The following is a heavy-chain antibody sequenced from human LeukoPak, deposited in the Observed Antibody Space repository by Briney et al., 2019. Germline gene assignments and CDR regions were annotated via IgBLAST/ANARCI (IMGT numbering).Heavy chain of an antibody. CDR2: ISAYNGNT. J-gene: IGHJ3*02. V-gene: IGHV1-18*01. CDR1: GYTFTSHG. Sequence: ASVKVSCKASGYTFTSHGIRWVRQAPGPGLEWMGWISAYNGNTNYAQKLQGRVTMTTDTSTSTAYMELRSLRSDDTAVYYCARDLSPADSGNYFDVFDIWGQGTMVTVSS. CDR3: ARDLSPADSGNYFDVFDI. D-gene: IGHD3-22*01.